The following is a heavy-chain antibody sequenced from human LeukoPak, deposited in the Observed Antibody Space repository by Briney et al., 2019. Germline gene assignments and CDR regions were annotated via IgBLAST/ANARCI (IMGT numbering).Heavy chain of an antibody. Sequence: GGSLRLSCAASGFTFSSYAMLWVRQAPGKGLEYVSAISSNGGSTYYANSVKGRFTISRDNSKNTLYLQMGSLRAEDMAVYYCASVLKSAQVDYWGQGTLVTVSS. V-gene: IGHV3-64*01. CDR1: GFTFSSYA. J-gene: IGHJ4*02. D-gene: IGHD6-25*01. CDR2: ISSNGGST. CDR3: ASVLKSAQVDY.